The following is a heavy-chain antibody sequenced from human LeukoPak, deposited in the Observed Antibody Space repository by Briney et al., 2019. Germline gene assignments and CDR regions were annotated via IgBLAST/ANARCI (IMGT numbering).Heavy chain of an antibody. CDR2: ISSSSSYI. J-gene: IGHJ4*02. Sequence: SSISSSSSYIYYADSVKGRFTISRDNAKNSLYLRMNSLRAEDTAVYYCARAFYDSSGYLDYWGQGTLVTVSS. V-gene: IGHV3-21*01. D-gene: IGHD3-22*01. CDR3: ARAFYDSSGYLDY.